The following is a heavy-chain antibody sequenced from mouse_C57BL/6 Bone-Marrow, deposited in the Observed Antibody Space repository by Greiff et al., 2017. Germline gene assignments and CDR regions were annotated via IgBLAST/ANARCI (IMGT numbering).Heavy chain of an antibody. Sequence: EVQGVESGGDLVKPGGSLKLSCAASGFTFSSYGMSWVRQTPDKRLEWVATISSGGSYTYYPDSVKGRCTISRDNAKNTLYRQLSSLKSEDTAMYYCARHHYSNYYLDYWGQGTTLTVSS. V-gene: IGHV5-6*01. CDR3: ARHHYSNYYLDY. D-gene: IGHD2-5*01. CDR1: GFTFSSYG. J-gene: IGHJ2*01. CDR2: ISSGGSYT.